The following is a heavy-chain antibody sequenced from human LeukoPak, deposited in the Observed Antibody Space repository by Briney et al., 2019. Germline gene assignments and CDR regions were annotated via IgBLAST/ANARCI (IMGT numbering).Heavy chain of an antibody. CDR1: GYTFTDYF. Sequence: GASVKVSCKASGYTFTDYFMNWVRQAPGQGLEWMGWFNPKSGGTVYAQKFQGRVTMTRDTSSSTAYMELSRLRFDDTVVYYCARGGSFGGLAFDPWGQGTLVTISS. CDR2: FNPKSGGT. CDR3: ARGGSFGGLAFDP. D-gene: IGHD1-26*01. J-gene: IGHJ5*02. V-gene: IGHV1-2*02.